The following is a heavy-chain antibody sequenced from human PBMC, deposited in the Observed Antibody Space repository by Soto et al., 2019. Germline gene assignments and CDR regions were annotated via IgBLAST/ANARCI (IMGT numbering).Heavy chain of an antibody. Sequence: QVQLVQSGAEVKKPGSSVKVSCKASGGTFSSYAISWVRQAPGQGLEWMGGVIPIFGTANYAQKLQGRVTITADKSTSTAYMELSSLRSEDTAVYYCARTYSSSSAFDYWGQGTLVTVSS. CDR2: VIPIFGTA. CDR3: ARTYSSSSAFDY. CDR1: GGTFSSYA. J-gene: IGHJ4*02. D-gene: IGHD6-6*01. V-gene: IGHV1-69*06.